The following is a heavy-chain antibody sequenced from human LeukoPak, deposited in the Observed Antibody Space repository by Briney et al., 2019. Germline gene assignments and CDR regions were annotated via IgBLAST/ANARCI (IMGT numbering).Heavy chain of an antibody. Sequence: PSETLSLTCTVSGGSISHYFWSWIRQPPGKPLEWIGYIYYSGNTNYNPSLKSRLTISVDTSKNQFSLKLTSVTAADTAVYYCARDPDIAVAGTTYGDAFDIWGQGTMVTVSS. CDR2: IYYSGNT. D-gene: IGHD6-19*01. J-gene: IGHJ3*02. CDR3: ARDPDIAVAGTTYGDAFDI. V-gene: IGHV4-59*12. CDR1: GGSISHYF.